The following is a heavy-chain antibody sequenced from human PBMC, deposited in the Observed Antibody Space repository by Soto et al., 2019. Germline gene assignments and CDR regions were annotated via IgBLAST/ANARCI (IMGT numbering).Heavy chain of an antibody. D-gene: IGHD3-16*02. Sequence: SVKVSCKASGGTFSSYAISWVRQAPGQGLEWMGGIIPIFGTANYAQKFQGRVTITADESTSTAYMELSSLRSEDTAVYYCARDGVWGSYRYPDYWGQGTLVTVSS. CDR3: ARDGVWGSYRYPDY. CDR2: IIPIFGTA. CDR1: GGTFSSYA. J-gene: IGHJ4*02. V-gene: IGHV1-69*13.